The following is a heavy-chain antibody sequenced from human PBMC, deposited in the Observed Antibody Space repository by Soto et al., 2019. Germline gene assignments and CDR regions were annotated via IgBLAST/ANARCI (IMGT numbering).Heavy chain of an antibody. V-gene: IGHV3-30*18. D-gene: IGHD6-13*01. CDR3: AKGPPNASRWPDH. CDR2: ISYDGTYK. J-gene: IGHJ4*02. CDR1: GLTFSNYG. Sequence: QVQLVESGGGVVQPGRSLRLSCAASGLTFSNYGLHWVRQVPGKGLEWVAVISYDGTYKLYADSVKGRFTISRDNDKNILYLQMNGPRVDETGLDLRAKGPPNASRWPDHWGPGTLVTVSS.